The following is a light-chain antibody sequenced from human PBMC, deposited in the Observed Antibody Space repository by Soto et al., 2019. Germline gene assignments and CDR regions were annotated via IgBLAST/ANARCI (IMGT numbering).Light chain of an antibody. CDR3: GTWDSSLSVGV. Sequence: QSVLTQPPSVSAAPGQKVTMSCSGGSSNIGNSYVSWYQHLPGTAPKLLIYETEKRPSDIPDRFSASKSGTSTTLGSSGRQTGDEADYYCGTWDSSLSVGVLGGGTKLTVL. V-gene: IGLV1-51*02. CDR2: ETE. J-gene: IGLJ2*01. CDR1: SSNIGNSY.